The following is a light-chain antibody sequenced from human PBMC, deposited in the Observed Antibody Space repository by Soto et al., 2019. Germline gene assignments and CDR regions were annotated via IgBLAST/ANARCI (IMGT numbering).Light chain of an antibody. V-gene: IGKV2-28*01. CDR1: RSLLYSNGYNY. CDR3: MQALQTPLYT. J-gene: IGKJ2*01. Sequence: DIVMTQSPLSLPVTPGEPASISCRSSRSLLYSNGYNYLDWYLQKPGQSPQLLIHLGSYRASGVPDRFRGSGAGKDFTMNISRVEAEDVGVYYCMQALQTPLYTFGQGTRLEIK. CDR2: LGS.